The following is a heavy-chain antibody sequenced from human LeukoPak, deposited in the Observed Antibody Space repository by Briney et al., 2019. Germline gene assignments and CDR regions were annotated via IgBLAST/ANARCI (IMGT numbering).Heavy chain of an antibody. Sequence: KFGESLKISCKASGYKFIGYWIGWVRQMPGKGLEWMGIIHPGDSDTRYSPSFQGQVIISADKSINTAYVQWSSLKASDTAMYYCARHSLGMPVGGPKNYYYAMDVWGQGTTVTVSS. CDR3: ARHSLGMPVGGPKNYYYAMDV. J-gene: IGHJ6*02. CDR2: IHPGDSDT. CDR1: GYKFIGYW. V-gene: IGHV5-51*01. D-gene: IGHD2-2*01.